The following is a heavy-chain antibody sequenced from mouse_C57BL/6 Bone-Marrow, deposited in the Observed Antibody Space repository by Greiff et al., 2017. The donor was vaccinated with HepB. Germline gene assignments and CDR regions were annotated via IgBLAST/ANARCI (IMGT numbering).Heavy chain of an antibody. CDR2: ISSGSSTI. D-gene: IGHD2-1*01. Sequence: EVQLQESGGGLVKPGGSLKLSCAASGFTFSDYGMHWVRQAPEKGLEWVAYISSGSSTIYYADTVKGRFTISRDNAKNTLFLQMTSLRSEDTAMYYCARGRGYYGFAYWGQGTLVTVSA. CDR1: GFTFSDYG. V-gene: IGHV5-17*01. CDR3: ARGRGYYGFAY. J-gene: IGHJ3*01.